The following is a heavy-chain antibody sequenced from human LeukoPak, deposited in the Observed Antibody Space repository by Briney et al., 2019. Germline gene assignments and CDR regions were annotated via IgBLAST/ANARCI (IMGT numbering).Heavy chain of an antibody. CDR1: GFTFDDYA. Sequence: GGSLRLSCAASGFTFDDYAMHWVRQAPGKGLEWVSGISWNSGGIGYADSVKGRFTISRDNAKNSLYLQMNSLRAEDTALYYCAKAIYDSSGYLDYWGQGTLVTVSS. CDR3: AKAIYDSSGYLDY. J-gene: IGHJ4*02. D-gene: IGHD3-22*01. CDR2: ISWNSGGI. V-gene: IGHV3-9*01.